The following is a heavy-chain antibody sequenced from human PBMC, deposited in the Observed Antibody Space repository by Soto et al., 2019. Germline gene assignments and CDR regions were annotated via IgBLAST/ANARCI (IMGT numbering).Heavy chain of an antibody. D-gene: IGHD2-21*02. CDR1: GLTFSSYG. CDR3: ATYGGDSGGFEYFKY. V-gene: IGHV3-23*01. Sequence: EVQLLEFGGGLVQPGGSLRLSCAASGLTFSSYGMTWVRQAPGKGLEWVSAISGSGDTYNVDSLKGRFTISRDNSKSTLFLQMNSLRAEDTAVYYCATYGGDSGGFEYFKYWGQGTLVTVSS. J-gene: IGHJ1*01. CDR2: ISGSGDT.